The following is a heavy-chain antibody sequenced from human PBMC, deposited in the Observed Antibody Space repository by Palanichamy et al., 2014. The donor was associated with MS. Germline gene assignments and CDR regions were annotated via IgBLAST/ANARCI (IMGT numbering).Heavy chain of an antibody. CDR1: GMSFDSYG. J-gene: IGHJ6*02. CDR2: IRFDGTKE. CDR3: ARGLGYYHYAMDV. Sequence: QVQPVESGGGVVQPGRSLRLSCEASGMSFDSYGMHWVRQPPGKGLEWVAVIRFDGTKEVYADSVKGRFTISRDNSKNTLYLQMNSLSVEDTAVYYCARGLGYYHYAMDVWGHGTTVTVSS. V-gene: IGHV3-33*01.